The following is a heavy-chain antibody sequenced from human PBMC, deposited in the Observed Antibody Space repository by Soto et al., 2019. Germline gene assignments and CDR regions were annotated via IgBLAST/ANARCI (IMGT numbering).Heavy chain of an antibody. CDR2: MNPYNGNA. CDR1: GYTFITFD. V-gene: IGHV1-8*01. J-gene: IGHJ4*02. CDR3: ARRKERSGPHYFDS. Sequence: ASVKVSCKASGYTFITFDINWVRQAPGQGLEWMGWMNPYNGNAGYAQKFQGRVTMTRNTSISTAYMELSSLKSNDTAVYFCARRKERSGPHYFDSWGQGTLLTVS. D-gene: IGHD1-1*01.